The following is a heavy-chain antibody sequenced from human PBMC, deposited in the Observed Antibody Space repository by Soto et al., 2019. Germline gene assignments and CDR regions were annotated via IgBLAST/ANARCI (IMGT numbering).Heavy chain of an antibody. CDR1: GFTVSSNY. V-gene: IGHV3-53*04. D-gene: IGHD2-15*01. J-gene: IGHJ5*02. CDR3: AREIVEVVGRSSNWFDP. Sequence: GGSLRLSCAASGFTVSSNYMSWVRQAPGKGLEWVSVIYSGGSTYYADSVKGRFTISRHNSKNTLYLQMNSLRAEDTAVYYCAREIVEVVGRSSNWFDPWGQGTLVTVSS. CDR2: IYSGGST.